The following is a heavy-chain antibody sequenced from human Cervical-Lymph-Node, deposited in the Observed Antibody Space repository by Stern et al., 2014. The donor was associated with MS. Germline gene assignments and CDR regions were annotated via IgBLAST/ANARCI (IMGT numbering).Heavy chain of an antibody. Sequence: VQLEESGAEVKKPGSSGKVSCKASGGTFSSYAISWVRQATGQGLEWLGGIIPIFGTANYAQKFQGRVTITADESTSTAYMELSSLRSEDTAVYYCARGELKEGLVRGMDVWGQGTTVTVSS. D-gene: IGHD1-26*01. CDR1: GGTFSSYA. CDR3: ARGELKEGLVRGMDV. V-gene: IGHV1-69*01. J-gene: IGHJ6*02. CDR2: IIPIFGTA.